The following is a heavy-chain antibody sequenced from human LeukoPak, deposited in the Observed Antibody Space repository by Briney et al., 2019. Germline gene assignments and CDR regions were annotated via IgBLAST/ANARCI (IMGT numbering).Heavy chain of an antibody. J-gene: IGHJ4*02. Sequence: GGSLRLSCAASGFTLSNYVMSWVRQAPGKGLVWVSRINGDGSITSYAESVKGRFIISRDNAKNTVYLQMNSLSAEDTAVYYCARDLELTYYDSSGHDYWGQGTLVTVSS. CDR2: INGDGSIT. CDR3: ARDLELTYYDSSGHDY. CDR1: GFTLSNYV. D-gene: IGHD3-22*01. V-gene: IGHV3-74*01.